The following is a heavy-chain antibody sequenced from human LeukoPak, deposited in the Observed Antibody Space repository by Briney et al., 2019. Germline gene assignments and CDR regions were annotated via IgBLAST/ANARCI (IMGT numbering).Heavy chain of an antibody. CDR3: ASGGPGDYDFWSGYIPHMDV. CDR1: GYTFTSYD. J-gene: IGHJ6*02. D-gene: IGHD3-3*01. Sequence: GASVKVSCKASGYTFTSYDINWVRQATGQGLEWMGWTNPNSGNTGYAQKFQGRVTMTRNTSISTAYMELSSLRSEDTAVYCCASGGPGDYDFWSGYIPHMDVWGQGTTVTVSS. V-gene: IGHV1-8*01. CDR2: TNPNSGNT.